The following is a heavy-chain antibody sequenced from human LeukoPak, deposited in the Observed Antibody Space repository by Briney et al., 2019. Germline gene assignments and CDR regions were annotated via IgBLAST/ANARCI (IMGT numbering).Heavy chain of an antibody. CDR2: IYSGGST. CDR3: ARVQVRGVSTFDY. CDR1: GFTVSSSY. V-gene: IGHV3-53*01. J-gene: IGHJ4*02. D-gene: IGHD3-10*01. Sequence: GGSLRLSCAASGFTVSSSYMSWVRQAPGKGLEWVSVIYSGGSTYYADSVKGRFTISRDNSKNTLYLQMNSLRAEDTAVCYCARVQVRGVSTFDYWGQGTLVTVSS.